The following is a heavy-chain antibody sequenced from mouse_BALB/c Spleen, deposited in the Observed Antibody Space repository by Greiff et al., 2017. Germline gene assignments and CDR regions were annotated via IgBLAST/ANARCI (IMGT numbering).Heavy chain of an antibody. CDR2: IDPSDSYT. CDR3: ARGSSYIYWYFDV. Sequence: QVQLKQSGAELVKPGASVKLSCKASGYTFTSYWMHWVKQRPGQGLEWIGEIDPSDSYTNYNQKFKGKATLTVDKSSSTAYMQLSSLTSEDSAVYYCARGSSYIYWYFDVWGAGTTVTVSS. D-gene: IGHD1-1*01. V-gene: IGHV1-69*02. CDR1: GYTFTSYW. J-gene: IGHJ1*01.